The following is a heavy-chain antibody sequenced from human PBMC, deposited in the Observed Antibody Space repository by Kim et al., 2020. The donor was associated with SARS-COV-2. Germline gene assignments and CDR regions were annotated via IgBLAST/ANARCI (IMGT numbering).Heavy chain of an antibody. CDR3: ARVLRAGYYYDSSGYFGLDY. D-gene: IGHD3-22*01. J-gene: IGHJ4*02. V-gene: IGHV1-18*04. CDR2: ISAYNGNT. CDR1: GYTFTSYG. Sequence: ASVKVSCKASGYTFTSYGISWVRQAPGQGLEWMGWISAYNGNTNYAQKLQGRVTMTTDTSTSTAYMELRSLRSDDTAVYYCARVLRAGYYYDSSGYFGLDYWGQGTLVTVSS.